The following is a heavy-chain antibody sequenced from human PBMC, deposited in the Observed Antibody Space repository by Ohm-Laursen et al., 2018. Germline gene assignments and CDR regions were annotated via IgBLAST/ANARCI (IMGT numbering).Heavy chain of an antibody. Sequence: SLRLSCAASGFTFSSYWMHWVRQAPGKGLVWVSRINSDGSSTSYADSVKGRFTISRDNAKNTLYLQMNSLRAEDTAVYYCARPSGSTSRYYYYGMDVWGQGTTVTVSS. CDR3: ARPSGSTSRYYYYGMDV. D-gene: IGHD2-2*01. J-gene: IGHJ6*02. V-gene: IGHV3-74*01. CDR2: INSDGSST. CDR1: GFTFSSYW.